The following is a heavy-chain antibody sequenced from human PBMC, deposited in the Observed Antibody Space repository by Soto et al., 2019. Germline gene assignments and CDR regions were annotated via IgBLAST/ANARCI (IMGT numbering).Heavy chain of an antibody. CDR2: ISPSSSTI. J-gene: IGHJ4*02. CDR1: GFTFSSHS. V-gene: IGHV3-48*01. Sequence: GGSLRLSCAASGFTFSSHSMNWVRQAPGKGLEWVSYISPSSSTIYYADSVKGRFTISRDNAKNSLYLQMNSLRAEDTAVYYCAREQYFYDSSGYSYWGQGTLVTVSS. CDR3: AREQYFYDSSGYSY. D-gene: IGHD3-22*01.